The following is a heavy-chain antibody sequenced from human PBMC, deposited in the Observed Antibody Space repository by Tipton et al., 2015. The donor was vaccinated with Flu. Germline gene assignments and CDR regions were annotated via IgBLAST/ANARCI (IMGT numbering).Heavy chain of an antibody. D-gene: IGHD4-11*01. Sequence: TLSLTCAVYGGSFSGYDWSWIRQSPGKGLEWIGEINHSGSANHNPSLKSRVTISVDTSKNQFSLKVNTMTAADTAVYYCARRDYSNYVSEPKNWFDSWGQGTLVTVPS. CDR3: ARRDYSNYVSEPKNWFDS. CDR2: INHSGSA. J-gene: IGHJ5*01. CDR1: GGSFSGYD. V-gene: IGHV4-34*01.